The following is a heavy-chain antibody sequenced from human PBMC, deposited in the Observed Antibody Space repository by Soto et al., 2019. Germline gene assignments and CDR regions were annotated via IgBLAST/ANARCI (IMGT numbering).Heavy chain of an antibody. J-gene: IGHJ6*02. CDR3: ASSSLDGRDV. CDR2: IYYSGNT. V-gene: IGHV4-30-4*01. Sequence: QVQLQESGPGLVKPSQTLSLTCSVSGGSISSGYYYWSWMRQGPGKGLEWIGNIYYSGNTYSNPSLKSGLIISIDTSKIQFSLKFGSVTAADEAVYYCASSSLDGRDVWGQGTTVTVSS. CDR1: GGSISSGYYY.